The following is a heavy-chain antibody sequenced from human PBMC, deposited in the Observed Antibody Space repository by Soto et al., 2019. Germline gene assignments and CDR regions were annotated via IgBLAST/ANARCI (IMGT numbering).Heavy chain of an antibody. J-gene: IGHJ4*02. V-gene: IGHV3-23*01. CDR3: AKEYSSGWYYFDY. Sequence: EVQLLESGGGLVQPGGSLRLSCAASGFTFSSYAMSWFRQAPGKGLEWVSTISGSDGSTYYADSVKGRFTISRDNSKNTLYLQMNSLRAEDTAVYYCAKEYSSGWYYFDYWGQGTLVTVSS. D-gene: IGHD6-19*01. CDR1: GFTFSSYA. CDR2: ISGSDGST.